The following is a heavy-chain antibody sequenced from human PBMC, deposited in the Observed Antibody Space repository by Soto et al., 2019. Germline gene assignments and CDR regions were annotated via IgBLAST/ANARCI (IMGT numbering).Heavy chain of an antibody. CDR2: IKEDGNEE. Sequence: EVQLVESGGGLGQPGGSLRLSCVASGFTFNTFSMGWVRQAPGKGLEWVANIKEDGNEENYLDSVKGRFTISRDNARHSLSLQMNSLRVEDTAIYYCARAWTYARCWGRGTLVTVSS. V-gene: IGHV3-7*04. CDR1: GFTFNTFS. CDR3: ARAWTYARC. J-gene: IGHJ4*02. D-gene: IGHD1-7*01.